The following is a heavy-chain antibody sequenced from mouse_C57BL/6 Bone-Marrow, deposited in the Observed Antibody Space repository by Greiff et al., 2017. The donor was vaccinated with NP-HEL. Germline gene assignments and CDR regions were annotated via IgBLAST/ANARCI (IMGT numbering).Heavy chain of an antibody. J-gene: IGHJ4*01. Sequence: VKLQESGPGLVAPSQCLSISCTASGFSLTSYGVDWVRQPPGKGLEWLGVIWGGGSTNYYSAPMSRLSISKDNSKNQVFLKMNSLQTDDTAMYYCAKHSEDYIYAMDYWGQGTSVTVSS. CDR3: AKHSEDYIYAMDY. CDR2: IWGGGST. CDR1: GFSLTSYG. V-gene: IGHV2-9*01. D-gene: IGHD2-4*01.